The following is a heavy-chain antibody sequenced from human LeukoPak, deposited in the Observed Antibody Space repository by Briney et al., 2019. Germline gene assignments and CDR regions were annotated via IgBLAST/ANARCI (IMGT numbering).Heavy chain of an antibody. CDR1: GFTFSSFA. CDR3: TKDPNGDYVGAFDP. D-gene: IGHD4-17*01. J-gene: IGHJ5*02. V-gene: IGHV3-23*01. CDR2: ITGTHYTT. Sequence: GGSLRLSCAASGFTFSSFAMTWVRQAPGKGLEWVSSITGTHYTTYNTDSVKGRFTISRDNSKNTLYLQMSSLRADDTAVYYCTKDPNGDYVGAFDPWGQGTLVTVSS.